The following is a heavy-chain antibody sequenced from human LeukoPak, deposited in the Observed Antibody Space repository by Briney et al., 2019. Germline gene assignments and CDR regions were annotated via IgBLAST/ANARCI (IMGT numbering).Heavy chain of an antibody. J-gene: IGHJ5*02. CDR2: ISGSGGST. CDR3: ARSDELNWFDP. Sequence: PGGSLRLSCAASGFTFSSYAMSWVRQAPGKGLEWVSAISGSGGSTYYADSVKGRFTISRDNAKNSLYLQMNSLRAEDTAVYYCARSDELNWFDPWGQGTLVTVSS. CDR1: GFTFSSYA. D-gene: IGHD1-26*01. V-gene: IGHV3-23*01.